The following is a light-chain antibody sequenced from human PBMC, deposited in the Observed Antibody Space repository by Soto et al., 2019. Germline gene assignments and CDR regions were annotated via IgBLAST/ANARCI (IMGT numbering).Light chain of an antibody. Sequence: DIQLTQSPSFVSASVGDRVTITCRASQDSGNFLAWYQQKLGKAPKLLIYSASTLQSGVPSRFSGSGSAAEFSLTISSLQPEYFAAYFCQLLNNYPLTFGGWTKVEI. J-gene: IGKJ4*01. CDR3: QLLNNYPLT. CDR2: SAS. CDR1: QDSGNF. V-gene: IGKV1-9*01.